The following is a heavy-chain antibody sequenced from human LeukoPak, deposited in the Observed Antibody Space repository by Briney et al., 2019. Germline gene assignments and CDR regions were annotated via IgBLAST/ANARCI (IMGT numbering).Heavy chain of an antibody. J-gene: IGHJ4*02. CDR2: MTANGGRT. Sequence: GGSLRLSCAASGFTFSSNAMSWVRQAPGKGLEWVSVMTANGGRTYYADSVKGRFTISRDNSKNTLSLQMNSLRADDTAVYYSAKDAVAPGSGGDYFDYWGQGTLVTVSS. D-gene: IGHD3-10*01. CDR1: GFTFSSNA. CDR3: AKDAVAPGSGGDYFDY. V-gene: IGHV3-23*01.